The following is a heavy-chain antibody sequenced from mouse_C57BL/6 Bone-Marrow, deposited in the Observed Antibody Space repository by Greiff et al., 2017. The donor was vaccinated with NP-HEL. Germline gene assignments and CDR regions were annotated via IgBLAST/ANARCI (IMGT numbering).Heavy chain of an antibody. V-gene: IGHV1-55*01. CDR3: ARGVAVVANDY. CDR2: IYPGSGST. CDR1: GYTFTSYR. J-gene: IGHJ2*01. D-gene: IGHD1-1*01. Sequence: QVQLQQPGAELVKPGASVKMSCKASGYTFTSYRITWVKQRPGQGLEWIGDIYPGSGSTNYNEKFKSKATLTVDTSSSTADMQLSSLTSEDSAVYYGARGVAVVANDYWGQGTTLTVSS.